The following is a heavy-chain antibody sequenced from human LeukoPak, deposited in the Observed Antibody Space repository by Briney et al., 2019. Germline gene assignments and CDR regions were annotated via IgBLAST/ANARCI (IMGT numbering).Heavy chain of an antibody. CDR2: IYYSGST. Sequence: SETLSLTCTVSGGSISSYYWSWIRQPSGKGLEWIGYIYYSGSTNYNPSLKSRVTISVDTSKNQFSLKLSSVTAADTAVYYCARDSRRGGAFDIWGQGTMVTVSS. D-gene: IGHD3-10*01. V-gene: IGHV4-59*01. J-gene: IGHJ3*02. CDR1: GGSISSYY. CDR3: ARDSRRGGAFDI.